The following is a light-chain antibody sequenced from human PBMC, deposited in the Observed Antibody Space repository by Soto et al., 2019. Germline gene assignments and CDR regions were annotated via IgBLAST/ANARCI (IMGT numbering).Light chain of an antibody. CDR1: ESVDIN. V-gene: IGKV3-15*01. J-gene: IGKJ1*01. Sequence: EIVLTQSPATLSVSPGERVTLSCRASESVDINLAWYQQKPGQAPRLLIYGASTRATDMPGTFSGRGSGTEFTLTISSLQSEDFAVYYCQQYKNWPRTFGQGTKVEIQ. CDR3: QQYKNWPRT. CDR2: GAS.